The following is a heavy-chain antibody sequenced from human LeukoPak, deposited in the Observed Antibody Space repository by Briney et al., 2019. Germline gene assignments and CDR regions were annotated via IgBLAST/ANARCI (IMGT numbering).Heavy chain of an antibody. CDR1: GFTFSTYW. J-gene: IGHJ4*02. D-gene: IGHD3-10*01. Sequence: GGSLRLSCAASGFTFSTYWMNWYRQAPGKGLEWVGFIRSKAYGGTTEYAASVKGRFTISRDDSKSIAYLQMNSLKTEDTAVYYCTSGSAYYYGSGSYLVYWGQGTLVTVSS. V-gene: IGHV3-49*03. CDR3: TSGSAYYYGSGSYLVY. CDR2: IRSKAYGGTT.